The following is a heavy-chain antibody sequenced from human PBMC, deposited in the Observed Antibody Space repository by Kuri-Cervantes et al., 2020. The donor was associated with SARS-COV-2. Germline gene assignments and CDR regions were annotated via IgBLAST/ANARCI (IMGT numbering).Heavy chain of an antibody. Sequence: GGSLRLSCAASRFMFRCDRMNWVRQAPGKGLEWVSAISGSGGSTYYADSVKGRFTISRDNSKNTLYLQMNSLRAEDTAVYYCAKTPLPTVTTGVFDYWGQGTLVTVSS. D-gene: IGHD4-17*01. J-gene: IGHJ4*02. CDR3: AKTPLPTVTTGVFDY. CDR2: ISGSGGST. CDR1: RFMFRCDR. V-gene: IGHV3-23*01.